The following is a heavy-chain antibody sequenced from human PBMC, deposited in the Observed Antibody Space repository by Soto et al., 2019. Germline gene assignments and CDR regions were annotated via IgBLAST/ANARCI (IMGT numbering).Heavy chain of an antibody. Sequence: PSETLSLTCTVSGGSTSSGDYYGSWIRQPPGKGLEWIGYIYYSGSTYYNPSLKSRVTISVDTSKNQFSLKLSSVTAADTAVYYCARVVPPPVAVDYRGPGTLVTLS. D-gene: IGHD2-15*01. V-gene: IGHV4-30-4*01. CDR1: GGSTSSGDYY. J-gene: IGHJ4*02. CDR3: ARVVPPPVAVDY. CDR2: IYYSGST.